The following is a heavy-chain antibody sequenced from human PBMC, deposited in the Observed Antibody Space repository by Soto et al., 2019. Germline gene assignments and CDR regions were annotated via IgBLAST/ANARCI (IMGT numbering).Heavy chain of an antibody. D-gene: IGHD6-19*01. CDR2: IYHSGST. V-gene: IGHV4-30-2*01. Sequence: QLQLQESGSGLVKPSQTLSLTCAVSGGSISSGGYSWSWIRQPPGKGLEWIGYIYHSGSTYSHPSRKRRGTISVDRSKNQFSLKLSSVTAADTAVYYCARAGGLGAVAVDYWGQGTLVTVSS. CDR3: ARAGGLGAVAVDY. J-gene: IGHJ4*02. CDR1: GGSISSGGYS.